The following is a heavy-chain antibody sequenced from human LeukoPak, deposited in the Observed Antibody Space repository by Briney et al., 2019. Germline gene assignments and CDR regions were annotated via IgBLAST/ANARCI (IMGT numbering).Heavy chain of an antibody. J-gene: IGHJ2*01. D-gene: IGHD3-10*01. CDR2: IYDSGST. CDR1: GGSISGYY. V-gene: IGHV4-59*08. Sequence: SETLSVTCTVPGGSISGYYWSWIRPPPGEGREWIGDIYDSGSTSYKPSLKSRVTISIDTSKNQFSLKLSSVTAADTAVDYCAGARRGWDFDLWGRGTLVTVSS. CDR3: AGARRGWDFDL.